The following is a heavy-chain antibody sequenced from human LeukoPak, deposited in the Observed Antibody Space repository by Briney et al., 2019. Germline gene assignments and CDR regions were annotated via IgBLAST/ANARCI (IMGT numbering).Heavy chain of an antibody. Sequence: PGGSLRLSCAASGFTFSSYAMHWVRQAPGKGLEWVAVISYDGSNKYYADSVKGRFTISRDNSTNTLSLQMNSLRAEDTAVYYCARDDGSGSYYRREYFQHWGQGTLVTVSS. D-gene: IGHD3-10*01. J-gene: IGHJ1*01. CDR2: ISYDGSNK. V-gene: IGHV3-30-3*01. CDR3: ARDDGSGSYYRREYFQH. CDR1: GFTFSSYA.